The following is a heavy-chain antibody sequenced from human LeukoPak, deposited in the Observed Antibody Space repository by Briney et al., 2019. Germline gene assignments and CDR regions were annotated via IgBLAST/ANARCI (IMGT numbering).Heavy chain of an antibody. J-gene: IGHJ3*01. CDR2: ISGSGGST. D-gene: IGHD4-17*01. CDR3: ANYMTTVTTSAFDV. CDR1: GLTFRSYA. V-gene: IGHV3-23*01. Sequence: GGSLRLSCAASGLTFRSYAMSWVRQAPGKGLEWVSTISGSGGSTYYADSVKGRFTISRDNSKNTLYLQMSSLRAEDTAVYYCANYMTTVTTSAFDVWGQGTMVTVSS.